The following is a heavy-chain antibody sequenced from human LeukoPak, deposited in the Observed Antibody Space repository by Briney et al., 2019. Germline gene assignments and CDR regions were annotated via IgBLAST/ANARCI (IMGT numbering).Heavy chain of an antibody. V-gene: IGHV3-30*04. CDR1: GFTFRSYA. CDR3: ASGVVRGLTPFGY. Sequence: GGSLRLSCAASGFTFRSYAMHWVRQAPGKGLEWVAVISYDGSNKYYADSVKGRFTISRDNSKHTLYLQMNSLRAEDTAGYYCASGVVRGLTPFGYWGQGTLVTVSS. D-gene: IGHD3-10*01. J-gene: IGHJ4*02. CDR2: ISYDGSNK.